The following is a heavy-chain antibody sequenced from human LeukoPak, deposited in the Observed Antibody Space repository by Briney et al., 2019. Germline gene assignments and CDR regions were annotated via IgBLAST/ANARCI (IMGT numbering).Heavy chain of an antibody. V-gene: IGHV4-39*01. CDR1: GGSISSSSDY. CDR3: ARGRWSSGWYGFQYYMDV. D-gene: IGHD6-19*01. Sequence: SETLSLTCTVSGGSISSSSDYWGWIRQPPGKGLEWIRSIYYSGSTYYNPSLKSRVTISVDTSKNQFSLKLSSVTAADTAVYYCARGRWSSGWYGFQYYMDVWGKGTTVTVSS. J-gene: IGHJ6*03. CDR2: IYYSGST.